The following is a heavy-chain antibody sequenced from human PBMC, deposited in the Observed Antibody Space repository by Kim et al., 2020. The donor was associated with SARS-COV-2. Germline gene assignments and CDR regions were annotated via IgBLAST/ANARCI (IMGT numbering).Heavy chain of an antibody. J-gene: IGHJ5*02. V-gene: IGHV4-34*01. CDR1: GGSFSGYY. D-gene: IGHD3-22*01. CDR2: INHSGST. CDR3: ARNTPGKYDSSGRWGWFDP. Sequence: SETLSLTCAVYGGSFSGYYWSWIRQPPGKGLEWIGEINHSGSTNYNPSLKSRVTISVDTSKNQFSLKLSSVTAADTAVYYCARNTPGKYDSSGRWGWFDPWGQGTLVTVSS.